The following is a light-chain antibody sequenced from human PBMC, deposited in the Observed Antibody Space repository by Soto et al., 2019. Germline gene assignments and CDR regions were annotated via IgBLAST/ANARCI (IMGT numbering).Light chain of an antibody. CDR2: EIN. CDR1: SSDVGAYDY. V-gene: IGLV2-8*01. CDR3: SSFAGSNNFPYV. J-gene: IGLJ1*01. Sequence: QSALTQPPSASGSPGQSVTISCTGTSSDVGAYDYVSWYQQHPGKAPKLMIYEINKRPSGVPDRFSGSKSGNTASRTVSGLQAEDEADYYCSSFAGSNNFPYVFGTRTKLTVL.